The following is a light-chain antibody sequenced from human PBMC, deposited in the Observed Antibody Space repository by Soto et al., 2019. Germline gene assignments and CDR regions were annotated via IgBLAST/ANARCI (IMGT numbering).Light chain of an antibody. CDR1: SSDVDGYNY. CDR3: CSYAGSYTFI. CDR2: DVS. Sequence: QSALTQPRSVSGSPGQSVAISCTGTSSDVDGYNYVSWYRQHPGKAPKLIIYDVSERPSGVPDRFSGSKSGNTASLTISGLQAEDEANYYCCSYAGSYTFIFGGGTKLTVL. V-gene: IGLV2-11*01. J-gene: IGLJ2*01.